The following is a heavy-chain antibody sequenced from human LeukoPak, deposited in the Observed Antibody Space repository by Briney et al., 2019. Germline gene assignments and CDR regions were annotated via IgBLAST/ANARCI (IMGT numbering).Heavy chain of an antibody. D-gene: IGHD2-21*02. V-gene: IGHV1-18*01. Sequence: ASVKVSCKASGGTFSSYAISWVRQAPGQGLEWMGWISAYNGNTNYAQKLQGRVTMTTDTSTSTAYMELRSLRSDDTAVYYCARVTDSRPFDYWGQGTLVTVSS. J-gene: IGHJ4*02. CDR2: ISAYNGNT. CDR3: ARVTDSRPFDY. CDR1: GGTFSSYA.